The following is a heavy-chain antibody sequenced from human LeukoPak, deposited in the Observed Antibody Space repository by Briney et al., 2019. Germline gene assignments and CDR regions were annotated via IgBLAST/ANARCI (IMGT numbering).Heavy chain of an antibody. CDR2: IFYSGST. J-gene: IGHJ5*02. CDR1: GGSISSSSYY. Sequence: PSETLSLTCTVSGGSISSSSYYWGWIRQPPGKGLEWIGNIFYSGSTYYNPSLKSRVTISVDTSKNQFSLKLSSVTAADTAVYYCARQAEGDYYDSSGYPRNWFDPWGQGTLVTVSS. V-gene: IGHV4-39*01. CDR3: ARQAEGDYYDSSGYPRNWFDP. D-gene: IGHD3-22*01.